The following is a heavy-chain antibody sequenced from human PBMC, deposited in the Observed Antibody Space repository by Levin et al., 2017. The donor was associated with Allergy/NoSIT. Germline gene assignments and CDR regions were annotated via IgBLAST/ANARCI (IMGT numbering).Heavy chain of an antibody. D-gene: IGHD5-12*01. V-gene: IGHV3-23*01. CDR2: ITGTGATA. J-gene: IGHJ4*02. CDR1: GFSFHSSA. CDR3: AKREGSSGYDFSNYFEY. Sequence: LSLTCAASGFSFHSSAMIWVRQTPGKGLEWVSSITGTGATAYYADSVKGRFTSSRDNSKNTLYLQMNSLRTEDTAVYYCAKREGSSGYDFSNYFEYWGQGTLVTVSS.